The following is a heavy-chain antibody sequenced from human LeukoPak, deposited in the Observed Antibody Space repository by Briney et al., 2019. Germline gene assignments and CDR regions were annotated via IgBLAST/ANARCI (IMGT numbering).Heavy chain of an antibody. Sequence: GGSLRLSCAASGFIVSGKYMSWVRQAPGKGLEWVSVIRSGGSTSYADSVKGRFTISRDNSKNTLYLQMNSLRAEDTAVYYCAREGSFDSSGYNDALDIWGQGTMVTVSA. CDR2: IRSGGST. J-gene: IGHJ3*02. CDR3: AREGSFDSSGYNDALDI. CDR1: GFIVSGKY. D-gene: IGHD3-22*01. V-gene: IGHV3-53*01.